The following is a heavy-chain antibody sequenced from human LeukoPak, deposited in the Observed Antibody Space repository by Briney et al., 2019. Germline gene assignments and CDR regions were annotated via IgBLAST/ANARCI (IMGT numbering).Heavy chain of an antibody. CDR1: GFTFSRFW. J-gene: IGHJ4*02. CDR2: IDEGGSEK. CDR3: AKQLGYCSDGSCYFPY. V-gene: IGHV3-7*03. D-gene: IGHD2-15*01. Sequence: GGSLRLSCEASGFTFSRFWMSWVRQAPGEGLEWAANIDEGGSEKYHVGSVRGRFTISRDNAKNSLYLQMNSLRAEDTAVYYCAKQLGYCSDGSCYFPYWGQGTLVTVSS.